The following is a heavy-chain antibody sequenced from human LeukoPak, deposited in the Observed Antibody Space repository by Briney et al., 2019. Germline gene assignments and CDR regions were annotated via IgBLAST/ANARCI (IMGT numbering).Heavy chain of an antibody. CDR1: GFTFSIYS. V-gene: IGHV3-53*01. J-gene: IGHJ4*02. CDR2: IYSGGIT. CDR3: AREGTTTSFDY. Sequence: GGSLRLSCATSGFTFSIYSMNWVRQAPGKGLQWVSVIYSGGITYYADSVKGRFTISRDNSRNTLYLQMNSLRAEDTAVYYCAREGTTTSFDYWGQGTLVTVSS. D-gene: IGHD1-26*01.